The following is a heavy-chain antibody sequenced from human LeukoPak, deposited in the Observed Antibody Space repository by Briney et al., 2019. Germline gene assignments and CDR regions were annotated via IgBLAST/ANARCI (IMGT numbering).Heavy chain of an antibody. CDR2: IFSGGST. D-gene: IGHD6-19*01. CDR3: ASRGDSSGCDY. Sequence: SETLSLTCNVSGGSLSSHYCSWIRQAPGKGLEWIGFIFSGGSTNYNPSLKSRVSISMDTSKNQFSLKLSSVTAADTAVYYCASRGDSSGCDYWGQGTLVTVSS. CDR1: GGSLSSHY. V-gene: IGHV4-4*09. J-gene: IGHJ4*02.